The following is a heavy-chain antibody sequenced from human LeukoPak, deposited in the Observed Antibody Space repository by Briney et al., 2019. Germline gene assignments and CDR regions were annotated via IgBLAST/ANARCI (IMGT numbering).Heavy chain of an antibody. V-gene: IGHV3-23*01. CDR3: AKDSGGYSYGYDYFDY. Sequence: GGSLRLSCAASGFSSYAMSWVRQAPGKGLEWVSAISGSGGSTYYADSVKGRFTISRDNSKNTLYLQMNSLRAEDTAVYYCAKDSGGYSYGYDYFDYWGQGTLVTVSS. D-gene: IGHD5-18*01. J-gene: IGHJ4*02. CDR1: GFSSYA. CDR2: ISGSGGST.